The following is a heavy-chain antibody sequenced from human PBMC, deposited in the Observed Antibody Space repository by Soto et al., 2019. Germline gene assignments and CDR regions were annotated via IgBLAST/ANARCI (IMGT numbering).Heavy chain of an antibody. CDR3: ARGLGGRMDD. D-gene: IGHD2-15*01. J-gene: IGHJ6*02. Sequence: QVQLVQSGAEVKKPGSSVRVSCKASGTIFSSYTISWVRQAPGQGLEWMGRIIPILGETNSAQKFQGTVTLTADKYTNTAYIQLNSLRLEDTAVYYCARGLGGRMDDWGQGTTVTVS. CDR2: IIPILGET. CDR1: GTIFSSYT. V-gene: IGHV1-69*08.